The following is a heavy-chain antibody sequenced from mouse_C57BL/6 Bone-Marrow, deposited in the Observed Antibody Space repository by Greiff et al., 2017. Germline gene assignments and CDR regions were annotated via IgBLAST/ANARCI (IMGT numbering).Heavy chain of an antibody. CDR1: GYTFTSYW. D-gene: IGHD1-1*02. V-gene: IGHV1-50*01. J-gene: IGHJ3*01. Sequence: QVQLQQSGPELVKPGASVKLSCKASGYTFTSYWMQWVKQRHGQGLEWIGEIDPSASYTNYNQQFKGKATLTVDTSSSTAYMQLSSLTSEDAAVYYCSIWGYPWFAYWGRGTLVTVSA. CDR3: SIWGYPWFAY. CDR2: IDPSASYT.